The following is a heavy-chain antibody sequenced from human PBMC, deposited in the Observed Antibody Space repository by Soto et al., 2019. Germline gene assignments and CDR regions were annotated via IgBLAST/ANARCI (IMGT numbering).Heavy chain of an antibody. CDR3: ARARGATEPLYYFDY. D-gene: IGHD1-26*01. V-gene: IGHV1-69*13. CDR1: GGTFSSYA. J-gene: IGHJ4*02. CDR2: IIPIFGTA. Sequence: SVKVSCKASGGTFSSYAISWVRQAPGQGLEWMGGIIPIFGTANYAQKFQGRVTITADESTSTAYMELSSLRSEDTAVYYCARARGATEPLYYFDYWGQGTLVTVSS.